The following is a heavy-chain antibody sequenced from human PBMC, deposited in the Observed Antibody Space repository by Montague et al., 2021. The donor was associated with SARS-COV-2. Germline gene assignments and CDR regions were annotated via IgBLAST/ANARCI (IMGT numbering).Heavy chain of an antibody. Sequence: SEPLSLTCTVSGGSISSYYWTWIRQPPGKGLESIGYIYHNGSTKYNPSLKSRVTISVDTSKNQFSLKLSSVSVADTAVYYCARGGGNSADYYNYTMDVWGQGTTVTVFS. CDR2: IYHNGST. J-gene: IGHJ6*02. CDR1: GGSISSYY. V-gene: IGHV4-59*01. D-gene: IGHD4-23*01. CDR3: ARGGGNSADYYNYTMDV.